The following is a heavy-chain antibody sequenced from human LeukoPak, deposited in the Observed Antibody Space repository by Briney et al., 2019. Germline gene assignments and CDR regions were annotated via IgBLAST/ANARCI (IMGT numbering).Heavy chain of an antibody. CDR3: AKAPPSSYYYYYGMDV. D-gene: IGHD6-13*01. J-gene: IGHJ6*02. CDR2: ISGSGGST. CDR1: GFTFSSYA. Sequence: PGGSLRLSCAASGFTFSSYAMSWVRQAPGKGLEWVSAISGSGGSTYYADSVKGRFTISRDISKNTLYLQMNSLRAEDTAVYYCAKAPPSSYYYYYGMDVWGQGTTVTVS. V-gene: IGHV3-23*01.